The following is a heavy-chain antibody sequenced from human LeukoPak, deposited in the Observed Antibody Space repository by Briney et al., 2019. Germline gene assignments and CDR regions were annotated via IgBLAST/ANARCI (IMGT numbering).Heavy chain of an antibody. V-gene: IGHV3-48*01. CDR3: ARGYRVLQWLVRVAHAPHFDY. J-gene: IGHJ4*02. CDR1: GFTFSSYS. Sequence: PGGSLRLSCAASGFTFSSYSMNWVRQAPGKGLEWVSYIRSSSSTIYYADSVKGRFTISRDNAKNSLYLQMNSLRAEDTAVYYCARGYRVLQWLVRVAHAPHFDYWGQGTLVTVSS. D-gene: IGHD6-19*01. CDR2: IRSSSSTI.